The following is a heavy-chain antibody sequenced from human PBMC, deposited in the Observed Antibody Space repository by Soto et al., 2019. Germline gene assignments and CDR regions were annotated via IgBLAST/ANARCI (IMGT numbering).Heavy chain of an antibody. CDR2: IYPGDSDT. Sequence: GEALKISFKGSGYRLGPFWIGWVRQMPGKGLSWMGIIYPGDSDTRYSPSFQGQVTISADKSIRTAYLQWSSLYSSHTAMYYCVRQGYHHDSRAYYLLGFDYWGPGTLLKVFS. J-gene: IGHJ4*02. V-gene: IGHV5-51*01. D-gene: IGHD3-22*01. CDR3: VRQGYHHDSRAYYLLGFDY. CDR1: GYRLGPFW.